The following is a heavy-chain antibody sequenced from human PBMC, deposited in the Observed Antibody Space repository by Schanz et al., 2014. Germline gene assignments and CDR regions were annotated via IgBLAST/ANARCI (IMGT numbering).Heavy chain of an antibody. CDR3: ARGGYSSGWYDRDIAHFDY. D-gene: IGHD6-19*01. CDR2: ISAYNGNT. CDR1: GYTFTDYG. V-gene: IGHV1-18*01. Sequence: QVQVVQSGAEVKKPGASVKVSCKASGYTFTDYGVIWVRQAPGQGLEWMGWISAYNGNTNYAQKLQGRVTMTTDTSTSTAYMELRSLRSDDTAVYYCARGGYSSGWYDRDIAHFDYWGQGTLGTVSS. J-gene: IGHJ4*02.